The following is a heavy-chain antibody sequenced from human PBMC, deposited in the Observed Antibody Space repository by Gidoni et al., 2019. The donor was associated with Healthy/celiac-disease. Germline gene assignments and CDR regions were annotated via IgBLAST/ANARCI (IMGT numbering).Heavy chain of an antibody. Sequence: QVQLQESGPGLVKPSETLSLTCTVSGGSISSYYWSWIRQPPGKGLEWIGYIYYSGSTNYNPSLKSRVTISVDTSKNQFSLKLSSVTAADTAVYYCARDKDGVWGQGTTVTVSS. J-gene: IGHJ6*02. CDR2: IYYSGST. CDR3: ARDKDGV. CDR1: GGSISSYY. V-gene: IGHV4-59*01.